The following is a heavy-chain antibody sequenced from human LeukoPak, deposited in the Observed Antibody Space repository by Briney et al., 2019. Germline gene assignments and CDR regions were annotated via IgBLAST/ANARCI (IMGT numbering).Heavy chain of an antibody. Sequence: ASVKVSCKASGYTFTSYGISWVRQAPGQGLEWMGWINPNSGGTNYAQKFQGRVTMTRDTSISTAYMELSRLRSDDTAVYYCARVFKGVDPWGQGTLVTVSS. J-gene: IGHJ5*02. CDR2: INPNSGGT. D-gene: IGHD3-10*01. CDR3: ARVFKGVDP. CDR1: GYTFTSYG. V-gene: IGHV1-2*02.